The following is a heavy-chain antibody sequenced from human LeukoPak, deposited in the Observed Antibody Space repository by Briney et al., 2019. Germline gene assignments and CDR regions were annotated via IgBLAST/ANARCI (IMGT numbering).Heavy chain of an antibody. J-gene: IGHJ4*02. CDR1: GYTFTSYG. V-gene: IGHV1-18*01. D-gene: IGHD2-2*01. CDR2: ISAYNGNT. CDR3: ATGSGEYQLQTDY. Sequence: GASAKVSCKASGYTFTSYGISWVRQAPGQGLEWMGWISAYNGNTNYAQKFQGRVTMTEDTSTDTAYMELSSPRSEDTAVYYCATGSGEYQLQTDYWGQGTLVTVSS.